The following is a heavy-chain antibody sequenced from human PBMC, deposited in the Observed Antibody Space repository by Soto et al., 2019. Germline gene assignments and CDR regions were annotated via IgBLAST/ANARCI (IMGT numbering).Heavy chain of an antibody. J-gene: IGHJ4*02. Sequence: GASVKVSCKASGYIFINYYIHWVRQAPGQGLEWIGIINPNGGSTNYAQKFRGRVTMARDTSTSTVYMDLSSLRSDDTAVYYCARDLLGSSSAFDYWGQGTLVTVSS. D-gene: IGHD6-6*01. CDR1: GYIFINYY. CDR3: ARDLLGSSSAFDY. CDR2: INPNGGST. V-gene: IGHV1-46*01.